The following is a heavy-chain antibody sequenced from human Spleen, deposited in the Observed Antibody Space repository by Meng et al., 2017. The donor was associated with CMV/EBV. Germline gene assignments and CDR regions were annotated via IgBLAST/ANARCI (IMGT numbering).Heavy chain of an antibody. J-gene: IGHJ5*02. CDR1: GYTFTSYY. D-gene: IGHD6-13*01. CDR3: ARDPDSSSYPNWFDP. Sequence: QVQPVHSGAEVKKPGSSVKVSCKASGYTFTSYYRHWVRQAPGQGLEWMGIINPSGGSTSYAQKFQGRVTMTRDTSTSTVYMELSSLRSEDTAVYYCARDPDSSSYPNWFDPWGQGTLVTVSS. V-gene: IGHV1-46*01. CDR2: INPSGGST.